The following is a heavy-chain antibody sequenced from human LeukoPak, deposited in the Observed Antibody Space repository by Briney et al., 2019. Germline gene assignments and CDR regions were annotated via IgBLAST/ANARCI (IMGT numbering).Heavy chain of an antibody. CDR3: ARGVIIPTVFDY. CDR1: GFTFSNYE. V-gene: IGHV3-48*03. J-gene: IGHJ4*02. D-gene: IGHD2-2*02. Sequence: PGGSLRLSCAASGFTFSNYEMNWVRQAPGKGLEWVSYISSRDSTIYYADSVKGRFTISRDNAKNSLYLQMNSLRAEDTAVYYCARGVIIPTVFDYWGQGTLVTVSS. CDR2: ISSRDSTI.